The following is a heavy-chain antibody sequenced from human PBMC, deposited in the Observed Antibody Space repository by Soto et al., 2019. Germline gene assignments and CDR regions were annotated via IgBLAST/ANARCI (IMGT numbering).Heavy chain of an antibody. V-gene: IGHV4-59*01. CDR3: ARSPRDDYVYFFDY. Sequence: QVQLQESGPGLVKPSETLSLTCTVSGGSMNSYYWNWIRQPPGKGLEWIAYVFYSGSTNYNPSLKSRVTXXLXTXXNQFSLKLSSVTAADTAVYYCARSPRDDYVYFFDYWGQGTLVTVSS. D-gene: IGHD3-16*01. J-gene: IGHJ4*02. CDR2: VFYSGST. CDR1: GGSMNSYY.